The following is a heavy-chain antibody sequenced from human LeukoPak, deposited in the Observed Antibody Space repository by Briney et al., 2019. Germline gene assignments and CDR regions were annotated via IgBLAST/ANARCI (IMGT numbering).Heavy chain of an antibody. CDR3: AIDPNWGTHS. CDR1: GFTFSSHW. V-gene: IGHV3-74*01. J-gene: IGHJ4*02. D-gene: IGHD7-27*01. CDR2: INRDGSSA. Sequence: AGGSLRLSCAASGFTFSSHWMHWVRQVPGKGLVWVSRINRDGSSANYADSVKGRFTISRDNAKNALYLQMNSLRVEDTAVYYCAIDPNWGTHSWGQGVLVTVSS.